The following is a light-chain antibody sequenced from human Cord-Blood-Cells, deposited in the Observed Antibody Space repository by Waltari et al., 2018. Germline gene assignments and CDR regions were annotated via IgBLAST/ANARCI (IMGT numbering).Light chain of an antibody. V-gene: IGLV2-18*02. J-gene: IGLJ3*02. CDR2: EVS. CDR3: SSYTSSSTWV. Sequence: QSALTQPPSVSGSPGQSVTISCTGTSSDVGSYNRVSWYQQPPGTAPKLMLYEVSNRPSGVPDRFSVSKSGNTASLTISGLQAEDEADYYCSSYTSSSTWVFGGGTKLTVL. CDR1: SSDVGSYNR.